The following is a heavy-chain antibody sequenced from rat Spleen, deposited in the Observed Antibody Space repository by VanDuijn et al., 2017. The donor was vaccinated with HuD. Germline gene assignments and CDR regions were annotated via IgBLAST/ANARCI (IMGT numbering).Heavy chain of an antibody. D-gene: IGHD1-4*01. Sequence: EVQLVESGGGLVQPGRSLKLSCVASGFTFNNYWMTWIRQAPGKGLEWVASISPSGGTTYYRDSVKGRFTVSRDDAKSTLYLQMDSLRSEDTATYFCTTEGPTTRAFTYWGQGTLVTVSS. CDR3: TTEGPTTRAFTY. J-gene: IGHJ3*01. V-gene: IGHV5-31*01. CDR1: GFTFNNYW. CDR2: ISPSGGTT.